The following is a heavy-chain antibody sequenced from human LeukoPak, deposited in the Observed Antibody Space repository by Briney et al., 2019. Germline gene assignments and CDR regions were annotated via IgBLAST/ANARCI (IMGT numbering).Heavy chain of an antibody. V-gene: IGHV5-10-1*01. CDR1: GYSFTSYW. D-gene: IGHD2-2*01. Sequence: GESLKISCKGSGYSFTSYWISWVRQMPGKGLEWMGRIDPSDSYTNYSPSFQGHVTISADKSISTAYLQRSSLKASDTAMYYCARRSRFCSSTSCYVGYYGMDVWGQGTTVTVSS. J-gene: IGHJ6*02. CDR2: IDPSDSYT. CDR3: ARRSRFCSSTSCYVGYYGMDV.